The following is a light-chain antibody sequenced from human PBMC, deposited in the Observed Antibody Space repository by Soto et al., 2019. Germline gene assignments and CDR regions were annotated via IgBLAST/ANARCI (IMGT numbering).Light chain of an antibody. CDR1: QTINSDY. J-gene: IGKJ1*01. Sequence: EIVLTQSPGTLSVSPGERATLSCRASQTINSDYLAWYQQKPGQAPSLLIYGTSSRATGIPDRFSGSGSGTDFTLTISRREPEDSAIYYCQQYGSWTFGQVTKVEIK. CDR3: QQYGSWT. V-gene: IGKV3-20*01. CDR2: GTS.